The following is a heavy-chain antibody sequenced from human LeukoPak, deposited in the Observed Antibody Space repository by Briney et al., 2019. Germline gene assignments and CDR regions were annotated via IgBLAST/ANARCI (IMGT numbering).Heavy chain of an antibody. CDR2: ISGSGVDT. J-gene: IGHJ4*02. V-gene: IGHV3-23*01. Sequence: PGGSLRLSCAASGLSFSTYAMSWVRQAPGKELEWVAGISGSGVDTHYAGSVNGRFRISRDNSANTLYLQMNSLREEDTALYYCASGTYRLGDYWGQGTQVAVSP. D-gene: IGHD3-10*01. CDR1: GLSFSTYA. CDR3: ASGTYRLGDY.